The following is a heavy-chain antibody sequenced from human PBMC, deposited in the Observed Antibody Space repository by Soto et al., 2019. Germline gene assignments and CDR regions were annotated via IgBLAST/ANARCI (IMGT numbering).Heavy chain of an antibody. Sequence: PGGSLRLSCAASGFTLSSFPMHWVRQVPGKGLEWVTLIFSNGIDKIYADSVTGRFTISRDNSKNTLYLQMNSLRAEDTAVYYCAKDISVVVVTLPSDYWGQGTLVTVSS. CDR1: GFTLSSFP. CDR2: IFSNGIDK. J-gene: IGHJ4*02. CDR3: AKDISVVVVTLPSDY. V-gene: IGHV3-30-3*01. D-gene: IGHD3-22*01.